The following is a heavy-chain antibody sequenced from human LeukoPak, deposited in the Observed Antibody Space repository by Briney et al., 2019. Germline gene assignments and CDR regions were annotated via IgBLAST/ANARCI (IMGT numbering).Heavy chain of an antibody. J-gene: IGHJ5*02. CDR2: INPNTGGT. Sequence: ASVKVSCKASGYTFTGYYMHWVRQAPGQGLEWMGWINPNTGGTNYAQKFQGRVTMTRDTFISTAYMELRRLRSDDTAVYYCAKGWFADNWFDPWGQGTLVTVSS. V-gene: IGHV1-2*02. D-gene: IGHD3-10*01. CDR1: GYTFTGYY. CDR3: AKGWFADNWFDP.